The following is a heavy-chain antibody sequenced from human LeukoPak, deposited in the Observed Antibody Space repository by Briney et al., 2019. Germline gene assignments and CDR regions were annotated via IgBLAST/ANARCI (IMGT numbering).Heavy chain of an antibody. J-gene: IGHJ4*02. D-gene: IGHD3-9*01. V-gene: IGHV1-8*01. Sequence: GASVKVSCKASGYTFTSYNINWVRQATGQGLEWMGWMNPNSGKTGYAQKFQGRVTMTRDTSISTAYMELSSLKSEDTAVYYCATGALRYFDWYLDYWGQGTRATVSS. CDR1: GYTFTSYN. CDR2: MNPNSGKT. CDR3: ATGALRYFDWYLDY.